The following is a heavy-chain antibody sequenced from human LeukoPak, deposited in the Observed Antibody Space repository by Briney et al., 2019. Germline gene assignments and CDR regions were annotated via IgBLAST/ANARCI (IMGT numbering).Heavy chain of an antibody. Sequence: PGGSLRPSCAASGFTFSSYWMSWVRQAPGKGLEWVANINQDASEKYSVDSVKGRLTISRDNVKNSLYLQMNSLRAEDTAVYYCARLASMVSEIRSPRDWGQGTLVTVSS. J-gene: IGHJ4*02. CDR1: GFTFSSYW. CDR2: INQDASEK. D-gene: IGHD5-18*01. V-gene: IGHV3-7*01. CDR3: ARLASMVSEIRSPRD.